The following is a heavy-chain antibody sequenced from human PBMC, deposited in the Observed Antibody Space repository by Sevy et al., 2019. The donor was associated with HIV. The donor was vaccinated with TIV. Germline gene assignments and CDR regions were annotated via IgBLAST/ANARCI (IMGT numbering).Heavy chain of an antibody. Sequence: GGSLRLSCAASGFTFSNFGMSWVRQAPGKGLKSVSTISGSGGTTYYADSVKGRFTISRDNSKKTLYLQMNSLRAEDTALYYCAKGDTSTRYYYYGMDVWGQGTAVTVSS. D-gene: IGHD2-2*01. V-gene: IGHV3-23*01. CDR3: AKGDTSTRYYYYGMDV. J-gene: IGHJ6*02. CDR2: ISGSGGTT. CDR1: GFTFSNFG.